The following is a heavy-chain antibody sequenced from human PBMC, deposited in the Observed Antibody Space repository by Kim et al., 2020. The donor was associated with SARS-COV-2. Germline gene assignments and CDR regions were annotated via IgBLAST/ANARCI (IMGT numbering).Heavy chain of an antibody. CDR3: ARDQREQLDSPFDY. J-gene: IGHJ4*02. CDR1: GFTFSSYS. Sequence: GGSLRLSCAASGFTFSSYSMNWVRQAPGKGLEWVSSISSSSSYIYYADSVKGRFTISRDNAKNSLYLQMNSLRAEDTAVYYCARDQREQLDSPFDYWGEGDLVTVSS. V-gene: IGHV3-21*01. D-gene: IGHD6-13*01. CDR2: ISSSSSYI.